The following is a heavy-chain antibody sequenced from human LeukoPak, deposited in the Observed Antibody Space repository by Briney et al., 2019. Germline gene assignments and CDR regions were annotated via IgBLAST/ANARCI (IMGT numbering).Heavy chain of an antibody. CDR1: GGSISSYY. V-gene: IGHV4-59*01. CDR3: ARGGSWYSGGSS. J-gene: IGHJ5*02. Sequence: SETLSLTCTVSGGSISSYYWSWIRQPPGKGPEWIGYIYYSGSTNYNPSLKSRVTISVDTSKNQFPLNLTSVTAADTAVYYCARGGSWYSGGSSWGQGALVTVSS. D-gene: IGHD6-13*01. CDR2: IYYSGST.